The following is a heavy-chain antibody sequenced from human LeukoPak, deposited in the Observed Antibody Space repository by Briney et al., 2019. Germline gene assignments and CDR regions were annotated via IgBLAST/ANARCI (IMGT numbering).Heavy chain of an antibody. CDR2: IYSGGST. D-gene: IGHD3-22*01. CDR1: GFTVSSNY. J-gene: IGHJ4*02. V-gene: IGHV3-66*01. CDR3: ARGGDSSYYGDY. Sequence: PGGSRRLSCAASGFTVSSNYMNWVRQAQGKGLEWVSLIYSGGSTHYADSVKGRFTISRDNSKNTLYLQMNSLRAEDTAVYYCARGGDSSYYGDYWGQGTLVTVSS.